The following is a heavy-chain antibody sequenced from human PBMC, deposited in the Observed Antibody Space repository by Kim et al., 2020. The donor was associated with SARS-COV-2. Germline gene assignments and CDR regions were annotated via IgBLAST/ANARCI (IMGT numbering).Heavy chain of an antibody. CDR2: ISSSSSTI. D-gene: IGHD3-10*01. Sequence: GGSLRLSCAASGFTFSSYSMNWVRQAPGKGLEWVSYISSSSSTIYYADSVKGRFTISRDNAKNSLYLQMNSLRDEDTAVYYCARDRRYYYGSGSYYSPVDQYFDYWGQGTLVTVSS. CDR1: GFTFSSYS. J-gene: IGHJ4*02. CDR3: ARDRRYYYGSGSYYSPVDQYFDY. V-gene: IGHV3-48*02.